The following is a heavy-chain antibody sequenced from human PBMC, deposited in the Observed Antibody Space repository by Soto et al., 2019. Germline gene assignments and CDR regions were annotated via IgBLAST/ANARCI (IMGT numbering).Heavy chain of an antibody. V-gene: IGHV3-48*02. J-gene: IGHJ5*02. CDR2: FSSSCSTI. D-gene: IGHD2-2*01. CDR1: GFTLSSYW. Sequence: GGSLRLSCAASGFTLSSYWMHWVRQAPGKGLVWVSHFSSSCSTIYYAYSVKGRFTISRDNAKNSLFLQMNSLRDEDTAVYYRAREGEGHCISSSCLNWFDPWGQGTMVTVLL. CDR3: AREGEGHCISSSCLNWFDP.